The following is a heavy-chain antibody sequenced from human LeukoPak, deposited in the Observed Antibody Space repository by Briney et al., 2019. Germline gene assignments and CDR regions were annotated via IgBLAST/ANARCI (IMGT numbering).Heavy chain of an antibody. J-gene: IGHJ5*02. V-gene: IGHV1-24*01. D-gene: IGHD4-11*01. Sequence: SVKLSCTLSGYTLTELSIHRVREAPGAGLEWMGGFDLEDGKTIYEQKFQGRVTMTYDTSKETAYMELRSLRSEDTAGYYCATVLRVLLTRSELDPWGQGTLVTVSS. CDR1: GYTLTELS. CDR3: ATVLRVLLTRSELDP. CDR2: FDLEDGKT.